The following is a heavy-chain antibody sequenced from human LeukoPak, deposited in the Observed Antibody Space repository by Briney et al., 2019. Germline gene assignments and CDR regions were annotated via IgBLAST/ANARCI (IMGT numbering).Heavy chain of an antibody. V-gene: IGHV3-7*01. CDR3: ASPYYDYWGAYSGY. D-gene: IGHD3-3*01. Sequence: GGSLRLSCAASGLSLSSHWMSWVRQAPGKGLEWVANINQGGSEKYYVDSVKGRFTISRDNAKNSLYLQTNSLRAEDTAVYYCASPYYDYWGAYSGYWGQGTLVTVSS. J-gene: IGHJ4*02. CDR1: GLSLSSHW. CDR2: INQGGSEK.